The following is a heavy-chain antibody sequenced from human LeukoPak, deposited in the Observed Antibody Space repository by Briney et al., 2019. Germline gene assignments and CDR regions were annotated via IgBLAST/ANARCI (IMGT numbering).Heavy chain of an antibody. CDR2: IKQDGSEK. CDR1: GFTFSSYW. CDR3: ARDKNGVFDI. Sequence: GGSLRLSCAASGFTFSSYWMSWVRQAPGKGLEWVANIKQDGSEKYYVDSVKGRFTISRDNAKNSLFLLVNSLRAEDTAVYYCARDKNGVFDIWGQGTMVTVSS. D-gene: IGHD3-3*01. V-gene: IGHV3-7*01. J-gene: IGHJ3*02.